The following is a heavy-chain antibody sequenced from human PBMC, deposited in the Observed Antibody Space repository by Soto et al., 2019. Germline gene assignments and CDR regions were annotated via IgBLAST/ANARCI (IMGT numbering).Heavy chain of an antibody. CDR3: AKEVGFSSGDDYFDY. Sequence: EVQLLGSGGGLVQPGGSLRLSCAASGFTFSSYAMSWVRQAPGKGLEWVSGISGSGVSTRYADSVKGRFTISRDNSKNTLYLQINSLRAEDTAAYSCAKEVGFSSGDDYFDYWGQGTLVTVSS. CDR1: GFTFSSYA. CDR2: ISGSGVST. D-gene: IGHD6-19*01. J-gene: IGHJ4*02. V-gene: IGHV3-23*01.